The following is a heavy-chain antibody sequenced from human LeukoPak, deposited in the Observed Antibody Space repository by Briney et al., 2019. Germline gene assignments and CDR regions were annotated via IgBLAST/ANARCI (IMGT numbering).Heavy chain of an antibody. J-gene: IGHJ3*02. CDR2: INPNSGGT. D-gene: IGHD2-2*01. CDR1: GYTFTGYY. Sequence: ASVKVSCKASGYTFTGYYMHWVRQAPGQGLEWMGWINPNSGGTNYAQKFQGRVTMTRDTSISTAYMELSRLRSDDTAVYYCARDRIASVFPVVPAATGDAFDIWGQGTMVTVSS. CDR3: ARDRIASVFPVVPAATGDAFDI. V-gene: IGHV1-2*02.